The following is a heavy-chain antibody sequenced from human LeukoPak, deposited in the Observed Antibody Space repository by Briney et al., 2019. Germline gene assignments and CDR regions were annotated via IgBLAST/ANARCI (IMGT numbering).Heavy chain of an antibody. D-gene: IGHD3-3*01. CDR1: GGTFSSYA. Sequence: SVKVSCKASGGTFSSYAISWVRQAPGQGLEWMGGIIPIFGTANYAQKFQGRVTITADESTSTAYMELSSLRSEDTAVYYCARDSTCYDFWSGYYSITNWFDPWGQGTLVTVSS. J-gene: IGHJ5*02. V-gene: IGHV1-69*13. CDR2: IIPIFGTA. CDR3: ARDSTCYDFWSGYYSITNWFDP.